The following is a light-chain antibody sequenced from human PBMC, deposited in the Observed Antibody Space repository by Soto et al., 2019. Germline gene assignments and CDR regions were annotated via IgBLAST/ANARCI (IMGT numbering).Light chain of an antibody. Sequence: QSVLTQPPSVSGAPGQRVIISCTGSGSSIGAGYDVHWYQQLPGTAPKVLIYGNSNRPSGVPDRFSGSKSGTSASLAITGLQAEDEADYYCQSYDSSLSAVVFGGGTKLTVL. CDR3: QSYDSSLSAVV. J-gene: IGLJ2*01. CDR2: GNS. V-gene: IGLV1-40*01. CDR1: GSSIGAGYD.